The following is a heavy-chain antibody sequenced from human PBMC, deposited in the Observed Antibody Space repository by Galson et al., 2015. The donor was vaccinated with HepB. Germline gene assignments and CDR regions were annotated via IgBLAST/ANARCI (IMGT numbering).Heavy chain of an antibody. V-gene: IGHV3-64*01. CDR3: ARSSRLEYYYGMDV. Sequence: SLRLSCAASGFTFSSYAMHWVRQAPGKGLEYVSAISSNGGSTYYANSVKGRFTISRDNSKNTLYLQMGSLRAEDMAVYYCARSSRLEYYYGMDVWGQGTTVTVSS. CDR1: GFTFSSYA. J-gene: IGHJ6*02. D-gene: IGHD6-19*01. CDR2: ISSNGGST.